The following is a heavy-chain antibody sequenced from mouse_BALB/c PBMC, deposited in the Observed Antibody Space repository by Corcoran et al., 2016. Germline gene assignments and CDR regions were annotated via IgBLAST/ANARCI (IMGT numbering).Heavy chain of an antibody. V-gene: IGHV9-3-1*01. CDR1: GYTFTNYG. Sequence: QIQLVQSGPELKKPGGTVKISCKASGYTFTNYGMNWVKQAPGQGLKGMGWINTYTGEPTYADDFKGRFAFSLETSASTAYLQINNLKNEDTATYFCARWGNYYFDYWGQGTTLTVSS. CDR3: ARWGNYYFDY. J-gene: IGHJ2*01. D-gene: IGHD2-1*01. CDR2: INTYTGEP.